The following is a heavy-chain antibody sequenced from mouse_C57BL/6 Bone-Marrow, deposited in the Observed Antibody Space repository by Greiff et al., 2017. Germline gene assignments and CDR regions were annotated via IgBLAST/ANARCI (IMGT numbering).Heavy chain of an antibody. D-gene: IGHD2-5*01. J-gene: IGHJ1*03. CDR1: GYTFTSYW. CDR2: IYPGSGST. V-gene: IGHV1-55*01. Sequence: QVQLQQPGAELVKPGASVKMSCKASGYTFTSYWITWVKQRPGQGLEWIGDIYPGSGSTTYNEKFKSKATLTVDTSSSTAYMQLSSLTSEDSSVYYCARPYYSNYWYFDVWGTGTTVTVSS. CDR3: ARPYYSNYWYFDV.